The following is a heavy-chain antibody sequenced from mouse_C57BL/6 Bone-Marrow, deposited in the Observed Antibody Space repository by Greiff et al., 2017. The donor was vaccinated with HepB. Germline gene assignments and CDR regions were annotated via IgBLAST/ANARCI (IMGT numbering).Heavy chain of an antibody. CDR2: IYPGDGDT. J-gene: IGHJ2*01. V-gene: IGHV1-80*01. CDR3: ARSGYGYVFDY. Sequence: QVTLKESGAELVKPGASVKISCKASGYAFSSYWMNWVKQRPGKGLEWIGQIYPGDGDTNYNGKFKGKATLTADKSSSTAYMQLSSLTSEDSAVYFCARSGYGYVFDYWGQGTTLTVSS. D-gene: IGHD2-2*01. CDR1: GYAFSSYW.